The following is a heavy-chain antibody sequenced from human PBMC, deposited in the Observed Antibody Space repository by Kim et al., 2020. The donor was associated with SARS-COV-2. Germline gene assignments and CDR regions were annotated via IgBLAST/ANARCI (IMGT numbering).Heavy chain of an antibody. Sequence: GGSLRLSCAASGFTFSSYAMHWVRQAPGKGLEWVAVISYDGSNKYYADSVKGRFTISRDNSKNTLYLQMNSLRAEDTAVYYCARDRIGTFKWPRPYYFD. CDR3: ARDRIGTFKWPRPYYFD. CDR2: ISYDGSNK. D-gene: IGHD2-15*01. CDR1: GFTFSSYA. V-gene: IGHV3-30*04. J-gene: IGHJ4*01.